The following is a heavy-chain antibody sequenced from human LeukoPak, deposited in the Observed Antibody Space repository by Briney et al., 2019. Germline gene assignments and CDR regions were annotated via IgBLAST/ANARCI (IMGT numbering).Heavy chain of an antibody. V-gene: IGHV3-48*04. J-gene: IGHJ6*02. CDR3: AREGNGMDV. CDR1: GFTFSNYN. Sequence: ETGGSLRLSCAASGFTFSNYNMDWVRQAPGKGLEWVSHVSGSTSSIYYADSVKGRFTVSRDIAKNSLYLQMNSLRVGDTAVYYCAREGNGMDVWGQGTTVTVSS. CDR2: VSGSTSSI.